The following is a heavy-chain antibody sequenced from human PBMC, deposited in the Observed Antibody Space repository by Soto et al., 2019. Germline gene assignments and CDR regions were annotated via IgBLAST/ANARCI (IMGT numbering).Heavy chain of an antibody. V-gene: IGHV4-30-4*01. CDR2: INYSGGN. J-gene: IGHJ4*01. CDR3: ARESAITGSMGGYFDS. D-gene: IGHD1-20*01. Sequence: SETLSLTCTVSDGSISSGNSYWSWIRQPPGKGLEWLGYINYSGGNYYNPSLKGRVTMSVDTSENQFSLTLRSLTDADTAVYYCARESAITGSMGGYFDSWSNGTLVT. CDR1: DGSISSGNSY.